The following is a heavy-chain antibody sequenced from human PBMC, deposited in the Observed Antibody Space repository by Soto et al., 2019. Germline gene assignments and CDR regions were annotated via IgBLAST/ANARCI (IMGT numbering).Heavy chain of an antibody. D-gene: IGHD1-26*01. CDR2: ISGSGGST. Sequence: EVQLLESGGGLVQPGGSLRLSCAASGFTFSSYAMSWVRQAPGKGLEWVSAISGSGGSTYYADSVKGRFTISRDNSKNTLYLQMNSLTAEVTAVYYCPQDPRNYYPSNCFHPCGHGTLVTVSS. CDR1: GFTFSSYA. V-gene: IGHV3-23*01. CDR3: PQDPRNYYPSNCFHP. J-gene: IGHJ5*02.